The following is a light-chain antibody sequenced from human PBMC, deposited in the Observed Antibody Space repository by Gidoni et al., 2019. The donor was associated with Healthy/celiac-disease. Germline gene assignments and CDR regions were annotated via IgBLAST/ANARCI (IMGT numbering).Light chain of an antibody. CDR3: QAWDSSTVV. CDR1: KLGDKY. CDR2: QDS. J-gene: IGLJ2*01. V-gene: IGLV3-1*01. Sequence: SYELTQPLSVSVPPGQTASITCSGDKLGDKYACWYQQKPGQSPVLVIYQDSKRPSGIPERFSGSNSGNTATLTISGTQAMDEADYYCQAWDSSTVVFGGGTKLTVL.